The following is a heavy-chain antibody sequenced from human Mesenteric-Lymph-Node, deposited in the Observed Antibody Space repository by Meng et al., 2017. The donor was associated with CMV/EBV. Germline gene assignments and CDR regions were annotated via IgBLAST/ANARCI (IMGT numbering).Heavy chain of an antibody. Sequence: KVSCKGSGYSFTTYWIGWVRQMPGKGLEWMGIIYPGDSDTTYSPSFEGQVTISADMSISTAYLQWNSLKASDTAMYYCARSLVVPAAVGDNYPMDVWGQGTTVTVSS. V-gene: IGHV5-51*01. CDR2: IYPGDSDT. D-gene: IGHD2-15*01. CDR3: ARSLVVPAAVGDNYPMDV. J-gene: IGHJ6*02. CDR1: GYSFTTYW.